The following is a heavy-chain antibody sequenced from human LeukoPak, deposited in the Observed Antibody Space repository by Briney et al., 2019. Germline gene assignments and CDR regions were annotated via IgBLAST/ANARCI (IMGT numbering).Heavy chain of an antibody. J-gene: IGHJ6*04. Sequence: GGSLKISCKGSGYSFTSYWISWVRQMSGKGLEGMGRIDPSDSYTNYSPSFQGHVTISADKSISTAYLQWSSLKASDTAMYYCARHGYYGSGSYYNVHYGMDVWGKGTTVTVSS. CDR2: IDPSDSYT. V-gene: IGHV5-10-1*01. D-gene: IGHD3-10*01. CDR1: GYSFTSYW. CDR3: ARHGYYGSGSYYNVHYGMDV.